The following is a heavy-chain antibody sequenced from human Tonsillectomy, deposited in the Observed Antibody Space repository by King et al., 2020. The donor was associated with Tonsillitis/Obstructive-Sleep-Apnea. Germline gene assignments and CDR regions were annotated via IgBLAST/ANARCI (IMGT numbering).Heavy chain of an antibody. V-gene: IGHV3-48*02. Sequence: VQLVESGGGLVQPGGSLRLSCAASGFTFSSYSMNWVRQAPGKGLEWVSSISSSSSTIYYADSVKGRFTISRDNAKNSLYLQMNSLRDEDTAVYYCAIVIVLVPVASPGNDYWGQGTLVTVSS. J-gene: IGHJ4*02. CDR3: AIVIVLVPVASPGNDY. CDR2: ISSSSSTI. D-gene: IGHD2-2*01. CDR1: GFTFSSYS.